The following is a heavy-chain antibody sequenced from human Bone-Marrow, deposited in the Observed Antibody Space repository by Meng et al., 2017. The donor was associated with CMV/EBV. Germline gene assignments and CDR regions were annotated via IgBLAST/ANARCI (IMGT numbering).Heavy chain of an antibody. Sequence: YRFTFSSYAMSWVRQATGKGLEWVSAIGSEGDTYYQGSVKGRFSVSRENAKNSLYLQMNSLRAEDAAVYYCARGGSDYSHYDWFDPWGQGTLVTVSS. CDR3: ARGGSDYSHYDWFDP. CDR1: RFTFSSYA. CDR2: IGSEGDT. J-gene: IGHJ5*02. D-gene: IGHD4-11*01. V-gene: IGHV3-13*01.